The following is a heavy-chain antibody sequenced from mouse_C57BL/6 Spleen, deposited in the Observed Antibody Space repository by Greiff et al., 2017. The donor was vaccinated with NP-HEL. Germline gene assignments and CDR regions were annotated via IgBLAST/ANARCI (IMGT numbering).Heavy chain of an antibody. CDR2: ISYSGST. Sequence: EVQLQQSGPGMVKPSQSLSLTCTVTGYSITSGYDWHWIRHFPGNKLEWMGYISYSGSTNYNPSLKSRISITHDTSKNHFFLKLNSVTTEDTAPYYGARESPRYYGSSYGYFDVWGTGTTVTVSS. CDR1: GYSITSGYD. D-gene: IGHD1-1*01. CDR3: ARESPRYYGSSYGYFDV. J-gene: IGHJ1*03. V-gene: IGHV3-1*01.